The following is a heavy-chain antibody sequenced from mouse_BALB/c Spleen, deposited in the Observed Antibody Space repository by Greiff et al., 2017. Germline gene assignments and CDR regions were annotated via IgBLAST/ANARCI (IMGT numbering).Heavy chain of an antibody. CDR2: ISYDGSN. V-gene: IGHV3-6*02. CDR3: ARRRGTYDGYFDY. Sequence: EVKLQESGPGLVKPSQSLSLTCSVTGYSITSGYYWNWIRQFPGNKLEWMGYISYDGSNNYNPSLKNRISITRDTSKNQFFLKLNSVTTEDTATYYCARRRGTYDGYFDYWGQGTTLTVSS. D-gene: IGHD2-3*01. J-gene: IGHJ2*01. CDR1: GYSITSGYY.